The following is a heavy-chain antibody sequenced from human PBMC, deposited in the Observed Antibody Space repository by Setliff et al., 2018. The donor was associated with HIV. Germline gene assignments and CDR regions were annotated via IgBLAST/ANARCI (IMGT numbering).Heavy chain of an antibody. V-gene: IGHV4-38-2*01. CDR1: GYSLTSGYY. J-gene: IGHJ5*02. Sequence: PSETLSLTCGVSGYSLTSGYYWGWIRQPPGKGLEWIGSIHDSGRTYYNPSLKSRVTISVDTSKNQFSLKLTSVTAADTAVYYCARGGTSSNWFGPWGQGTLVTVSS. CDR2: IHDSGRT. CDR3: ARGGTSSNWFGP. D-gene: IGHD2-2*01.